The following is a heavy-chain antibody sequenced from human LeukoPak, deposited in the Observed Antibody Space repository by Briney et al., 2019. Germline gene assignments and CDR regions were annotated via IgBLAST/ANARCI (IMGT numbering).Heavy chain of an antibody. V-gene: IGHV3-30*02. D-gene: IGHD3-10*01. CDR1: GFTFSSYG. J-gene: IGHJ4*02. CDR3: AKGERITMVRGVIMTPYFDY. CDR2: IRYDGSNK. Sequence: GGSLRLSCAASGFTFSSYGMHWVRQAPGKGLEWVAFIRYDGSNKYYADSVKGRFTISRDNSKNTLYLQMNSLRAEDTAVYYCAKGERITMVRGVIMTPYFDYWGQGTLVTVSS.